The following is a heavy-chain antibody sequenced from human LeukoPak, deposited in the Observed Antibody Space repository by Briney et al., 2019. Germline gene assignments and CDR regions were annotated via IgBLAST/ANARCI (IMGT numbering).Heavy chain of an antibody. J-gene: IGHJ4*02. CDR3: ARLGGATDY. CDR1: GGSISSYY. Sequence: SETLSLTCTVSGGSISSYYWSWIRRPPGKGLEWIGYIYYSGSTNYNPSLKSRVTISVDTSKNQFSLKLSSVTAADTAVYYCARLGGATDYWGQGTLVTVSS. D-gene: IGHD4-17*01. CDR2: IYYSGST. V-gene: IGHV4-59*08.